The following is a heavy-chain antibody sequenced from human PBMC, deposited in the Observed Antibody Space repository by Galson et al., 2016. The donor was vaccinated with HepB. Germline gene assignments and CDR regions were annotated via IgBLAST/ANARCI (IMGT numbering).Heavy chain of an antibody. CDR2: IRSQANNYAT. CDR3: ARRTCDFLTNNYADY. D-gene: IGHD3-9*01. Sequence: SLRLSCAASGFSCSDYYMSWVRQAPGKGLEWVGRIRSQANNYATTYTASVQGRFALSRDDSKNTAFLQMNSLKTEDTAVYYCARRTCDFLTNNYADYWGQGTLVTVSS. V-gene: IGHV3-73*01. J-gene: IGHJ4*02. CDR1: GFSCSDYY.